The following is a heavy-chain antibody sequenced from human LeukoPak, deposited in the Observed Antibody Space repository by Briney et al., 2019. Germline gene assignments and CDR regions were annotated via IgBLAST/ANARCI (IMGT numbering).Heavy chain of an antibody. CDR3: VALDDHGDYNRGFHH. J-gene: IGHJ1*01. CDR1: GFTFSSYS. CDR2: ISRSSSTI. Sequence: GESLKISCAASGFTFSSYSMNWVRQAPGKGLEWVSYISRSSSTIYYEDSVKGRFTISRDDAKNSLYLQMNSLRDEDTAVYYCVALDDHGDYNRGFHHWGQGALVAVSS. D-gene: IGHD4-17*01. V-gene: IGHV3-48*02.